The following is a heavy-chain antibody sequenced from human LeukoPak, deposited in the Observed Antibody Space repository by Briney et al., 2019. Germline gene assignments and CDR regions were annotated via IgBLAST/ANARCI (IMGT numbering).Heavy chain of an antibody. D-gene: IGHD2-2*01. CDR3: ARSYQTADAFDI. CDR2: IYYSGDT. CDR1: GGSISSGYY. J-gene: IGHJ3*02. V-gene: IGHV4-31*03. Sequence: SQTLSLTCTVSGGSISSGYYWSWIRPLPGRGLEWIGYIYYSGDTYSSPSLKSRVSISVDTSKNQFSLRLSSVTAADTAVYYCARSYQTADAFDIWGQGTMVTVSS.